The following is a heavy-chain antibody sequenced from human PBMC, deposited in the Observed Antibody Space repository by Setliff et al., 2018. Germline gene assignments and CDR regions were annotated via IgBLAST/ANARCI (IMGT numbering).Heavy chain of an antibody. CDR3: ARGDRWGYSYGPYYYGMDV. CDR1: GFTFSSYW. D-gene: IGHD5-18*01. Sequence: GGSLRLSCAASGFTFSSYWMSWVRQAPGKGLEWVGNINQDGSGKYYVDSVKGRFTISRDNAKNSLYLQMNSLRAEDTAVYYCARGDRWGYSYGPYYYGMDVWGQGTTVTVSS. V-gene: IGHV3-7*01. CDR2: INQDGSGK. J-gene: IGHJ6*02.